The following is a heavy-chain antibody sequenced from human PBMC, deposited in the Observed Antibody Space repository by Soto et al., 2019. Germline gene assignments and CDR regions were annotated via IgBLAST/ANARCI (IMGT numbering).Heavy chain of an antibody. CDR3: ARDRVPKSSGYFPFDY. CDR1: GYTFISYG. J-gene: IGHJ4*02. V-gene: IGHV1-18*01. CDR2: ISTFNGKT. D-gene: IGHD3-22*01. Sequence: QVQLVQSGAEVKKPGASVKVSCKASGYTFISYGISWVRQAPGQGLEWMGWISTFNGKTNDARNVQGRVTMTTDTSTTTAYMELRSLKSDDTAVYYCARDRVPKSSGYFPFDYWGQGTLVTVSS.